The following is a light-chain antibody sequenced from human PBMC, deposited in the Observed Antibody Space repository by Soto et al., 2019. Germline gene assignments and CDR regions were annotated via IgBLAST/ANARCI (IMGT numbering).Light chain of an antibody. Sequence: EVVMTQSPASLSASPGERVTLSCRASQNIRSSLAWYQQRPGQAPRLLIYDASTRATGIPPRFSGGGSGTEFTLTISRLEPEDFAVYYCQQYGSLRTFGQGTKVDIK. CDR2: DAS. CDR1: QNIRSS. CDR3: QQYGSLRT. V-gene: IGKV3-15*01. J-gene: IGKJ1*01.